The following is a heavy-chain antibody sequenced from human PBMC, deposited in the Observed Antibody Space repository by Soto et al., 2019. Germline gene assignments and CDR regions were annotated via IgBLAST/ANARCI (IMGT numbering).Heavy chain of an antibody. CDR2: ISSSSSYI. D-gene: IGHD2-2*02. CDR1: GFTFSSYS. Sequence: WGSLLSCAASGFTFSSYSMNWVRQAPGKGLEWVSSISSSSSYIYYADSVKGRFTISRDNAKNSLYLQMNSLRAEDTAVYYCARVRYCSSTSCYSAFDIWGQGTMVTVSS. J-gene: IGHJ3*02. V-gene: IGHV3-21*01. CDR3: ARVRYCSSTSCYSAFDI.